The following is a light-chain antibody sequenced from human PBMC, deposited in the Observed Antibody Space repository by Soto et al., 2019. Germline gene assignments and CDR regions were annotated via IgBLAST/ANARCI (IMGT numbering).Light chain of an antibody. CDR2: GAS. CDR1: QSVSSSN. Sequence: EIVLTQSPGTLSLSTGERGTLSCRASQSVSSSNLAWYQQKPGQAPRLLIYGASTRATGIPARFSGSGSGTEFTLTISSLQSEDFAVYYCQQYNNWPRTFGQGTKVDIK. J-gene: IGKJ1*01. CDR3: QQYNNWPRT. V-gene: IGKV3-15*01.